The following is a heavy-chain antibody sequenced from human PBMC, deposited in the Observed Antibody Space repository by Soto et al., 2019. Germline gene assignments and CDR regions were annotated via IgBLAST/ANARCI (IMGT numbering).Heavy chain of an antibody. J-gene: IGHJ4*02. CDR3: AKALGFVVVPSAHGGFDY. Sequence: PVGSLRLSCAASGFTFSSYAMSWVRQAPGKGLEWVSAISGSGGSTYYADSLKGRFTISRDNSKNTLFLQMNSLRAEDTAVYYCAKALGFVVVPSAHGGFDYWGQGTLVTVSS. CDR1: GFTFSSYA. CDR2: ISGSGGST. V-gene: IGHV3-23*01. D-gene: IGHD2-2*01.